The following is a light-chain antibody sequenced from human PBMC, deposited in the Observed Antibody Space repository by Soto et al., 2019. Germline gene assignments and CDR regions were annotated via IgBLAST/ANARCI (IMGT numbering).Light chain of an antibody. CDR2: RNN. CDR3: AAWDDSLSGHYV. CDR1: TSNIGTNY. Sequence: QSVLTHPPSASGAPGQRVTISCSGSTSNIGTNYVYWYHQLPGTAPKLLISRNNQRPSGVPDRFSGSKSGTSASLAISGLRSEDEGDYYCAAWDDSLSGHYVFGTGTKVTVL. J-gene: IGLJ1*01. V-gene: IGLV1-47*01.